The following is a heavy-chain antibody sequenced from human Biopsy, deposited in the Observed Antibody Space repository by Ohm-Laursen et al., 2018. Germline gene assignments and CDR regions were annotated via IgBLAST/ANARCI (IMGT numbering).Heavy chain of an antibody. CDR3: ALGGGSYVNFDY. D-gene: IGHD1-26*01. CDR2: FRFEDRT. J-gene: IGHJ4*02. Sequence: GTLSLTCSVSGGSISNYFWTWIRQPPGKGLEWIGYFRFEDRTSYNSSLKSRVTISADTSKNQFSLRLSSVTAADTAVYYCALGGGSYVNFDYWGQGTLVTVSS. CDR1: GGSISNYF. V-gene: IGHV4-59*01.